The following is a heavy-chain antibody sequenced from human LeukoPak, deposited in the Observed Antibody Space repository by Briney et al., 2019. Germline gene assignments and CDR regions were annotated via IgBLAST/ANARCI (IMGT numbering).Heavy chain of an antibody. V-gene: IGHV3-7*05. D-gene: IGHD3-10*01. Sequence: PGGSLRLSCAASGFTVSSNYMSWVRQAPGKGLEWVANIKPDGSVKHFVDSVRGRFTISRDNAKDSLYLQMNSLRAEDTAVYYCVRGTSGTVVRGVAWAWFDPWGQGTLVTVSS. CDR2: IKPDGSVK. CDR3: VRGTSGTVVRGVAWAWFDP. CDR1: GFTVSSNY. J-gene: IGHJ5*02.